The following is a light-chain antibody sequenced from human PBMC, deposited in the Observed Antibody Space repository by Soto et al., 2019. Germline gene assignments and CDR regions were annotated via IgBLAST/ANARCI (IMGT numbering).Light chain of an antibody. CDR1: SSDVGVYNY. CDR2: DVS. V-gene: IGLV2-14*01. J-gene: IGLJ2*01. Sequence: QSVLTQPASVSGSPGQSISISCTGTSSDVGVYNYVSWYQQHPGIAPKLMIYDVSNRPSGVSNRFSGSKSGNTASLTISGLQAEDEADYYCSSYTSSSTLVVFGGGTKLTVL. CDR3: SSYTSSSTLVV.